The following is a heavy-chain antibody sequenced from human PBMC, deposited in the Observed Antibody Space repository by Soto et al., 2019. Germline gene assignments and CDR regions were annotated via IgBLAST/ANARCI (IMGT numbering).Heavy chain of an antibody. D-gene: IGHD6-13*01. V-gene: IGHV4-30-4*01. Sequence: PSETLSLTCTVSGGSISSGDYYWSWIRQPPGKGLEWIGYIYYSGSTYYNPSLKSRVTISVDTSKNQFSLKLSSVTPADTAVYYCGRWEQLVEFDYWGQGTLVTVSS. CDR2: IYYSGST. CDR1: GGSISSGDYY. CDR3: GRWEQLVEFDY. J-gene: IGHJ4*02.